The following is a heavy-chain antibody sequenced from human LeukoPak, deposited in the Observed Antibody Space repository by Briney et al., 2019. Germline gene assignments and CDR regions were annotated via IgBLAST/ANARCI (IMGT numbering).Heavy chain of an antibody. CDR3: AKGGWIAAAGGYFDY. CDR2: ISGSGGST. Sequence: PGGSLRLSCAASGFTFSGYAMSWVRQAPGKGLEWVSAISGSGGSTYYADSVKGRFTISRDNSKNTLYLQMNSLRAEDTAVYYCAKGGWIAAAGGYFDYWGQGTLVTVSS. J-gene: IGHJ4*02. V-gene: IGHV3-23*01. D-gene: IGHD6-13*01. CDR1: GFTFSGYA.